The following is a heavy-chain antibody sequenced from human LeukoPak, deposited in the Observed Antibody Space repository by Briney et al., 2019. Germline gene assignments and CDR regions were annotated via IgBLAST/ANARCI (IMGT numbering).Heavy chain of an antibody. CDR1: GGSISSYY. CDR3: ARHSVTYYDFDF. D-gene: IGHD1-26*01. J-gene: IGHJ4*02. V-gene: IGHV4-59*08. CDR2: IYYSGST. Sequence: PSETLSLTCSVSGGSISSYYWSWIPQPPGKGLEWVGYIYYSGSTNYNPSLMSRVTMSVDTSKNQFSLTVSSVTAADTAVYYCARHSVTYYDFDFWGQGTLVTVSS.